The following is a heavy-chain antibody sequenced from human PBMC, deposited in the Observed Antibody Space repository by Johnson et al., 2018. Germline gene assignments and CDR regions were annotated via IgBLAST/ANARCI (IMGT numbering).Heavy chain of an antibody. Sequence: VQLLESGGGVVQPGRSLRLSCAASGFTFSSYGMPWVRQAPGKGLEWVAVISYDGSNKYSADSVKGRFPISRDNSKNTLYLQMNSLRAEDTAVYYCWKDLYYSDTGGAFDIWGQGTMVTVSS. CDR3: WKDLYYSDTGGAFDI. D-gene: IGHD3-22*01. CDR2: ISYDGSNK. V-gene: IGHV3-30*18. CDR1: GFTFSSYG. J-gene: IGHJ3*02.